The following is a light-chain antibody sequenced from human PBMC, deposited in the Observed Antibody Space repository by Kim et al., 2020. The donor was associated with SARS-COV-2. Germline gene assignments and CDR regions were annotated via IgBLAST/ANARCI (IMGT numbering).Light chain of an antibody. CDR2: EVS. V-gene: IGLV2-8*01. Sequence: GRSVTISSTATSDCVVVYNYVSWYHQHPGKAHKQMIYEVSKRPSGVPDRFSGSKSGNPASLTVSGLQAEDEADYYCSSYAASNNLRFGGGTQLTVL. J-gene: IGLJ2*01. CDR1: SDCVVVYNY. CDR3: SSYAASNNLR.